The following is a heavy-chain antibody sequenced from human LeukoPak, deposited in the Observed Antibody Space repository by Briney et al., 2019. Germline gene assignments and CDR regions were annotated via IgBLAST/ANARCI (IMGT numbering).Heavy chain of an antibody. Sequence: SETLSLTCGVSGGSFNSDDYYWNWIRQPPGRGLEWIGYIYYGGNTNYNPSLRSRVTISMDTSKNQFSLKVNSVTAADTAVYFCASGPRNYYYSGSYHYWGQGTLVTVS. D-gene: IGHD3-10*01. V-gene: IGHV4-61*08. CDR2: IYYGGNT. CDR3: ASGPRNYYYSGSYHY. CDR1: GGSFNSDDYY. J-gene: IGHJ4*02.